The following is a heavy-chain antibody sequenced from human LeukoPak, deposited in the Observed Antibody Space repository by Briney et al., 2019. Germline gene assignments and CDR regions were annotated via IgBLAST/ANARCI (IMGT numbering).Heavy chain of an antibody. D-gene: IGHD3-3*01. J-gene: IGHJ4*02. CDR3: ARGSLFWSGYYYFDY. Sequence: SQTLSLTCTVSGGSISSGDYYWSWIRQPPGKGLEWIGYIYYSGSTYYNPSLKSRVTISVDTSKNQFSLKLSSVTAADTAVYYCARGSLFWSGYYYFDYWGQGTLVTVSS. V-gene: IGHV4-30-4*08. CDR2: IYYSGST. CDR1: GGSISSGDYY.